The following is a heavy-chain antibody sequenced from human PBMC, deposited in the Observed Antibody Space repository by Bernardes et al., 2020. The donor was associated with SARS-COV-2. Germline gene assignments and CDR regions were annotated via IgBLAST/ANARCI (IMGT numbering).Heavy chain of an antibody. CDR1: GFTFDDYA. CDR2: ISWNSGSI. Sequence: SLRLSCAASGFTFDDYAMHWVRQAPGKGLEWVSGISWNSGSIGYADSVKGRFTVSRDNSQNTLFLQLHSLRVDDTAVYYCSKEPARYSSGWYYEHWGQGTLVTVSS. V-gene: IGHV3-9*01. CDR3: SKEPARYSSGWYYEH. D-gene: IGHD6-19*01. J-gene: IGHJ4*02.